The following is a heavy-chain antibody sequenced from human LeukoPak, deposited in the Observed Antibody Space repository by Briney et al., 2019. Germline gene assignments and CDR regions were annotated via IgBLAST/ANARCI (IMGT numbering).Heavy chain of an antibody. CDR1: GYTFTSYY. CDR2: IIPIFGTA. J-gene: IGHJ4*02. V-gene: IGHV1-69*05. D-gene: IGHD6-19*01. CDR3: ASGSIAVAGSDY. Sequence: GASVKVSCKASGYTFTSYYMHWVRQAPGQGLEWMGGIIPIFGTANYAQKFQGRVTITTDESTSTAYMELSSLRSEDTAVYYCASGSIAVAGSDYWGQGTLVTVSS.